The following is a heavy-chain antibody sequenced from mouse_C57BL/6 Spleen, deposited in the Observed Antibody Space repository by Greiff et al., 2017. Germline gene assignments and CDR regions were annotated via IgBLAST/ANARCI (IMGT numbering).Heavy chain of an antibody. CDR3: ARDGYYFDY. CDR2: ISYDCSN. D-gene: IGHD2-2*01. J-gene: IGHJ2*01. Sequence: VQLPGSGPGPVKPSQSLSPTFSVTGYFTTSGYYLDWIRQFPGNNLEWMGYISYDCSNNYNPSLKNRISITRDTSKNQFCLKLNSVTTEDTATYYCARDGYYFDYWGQGTTLTVSS. V-gene: IGHV3-6*01. CDR1: GYFTTSGYY.